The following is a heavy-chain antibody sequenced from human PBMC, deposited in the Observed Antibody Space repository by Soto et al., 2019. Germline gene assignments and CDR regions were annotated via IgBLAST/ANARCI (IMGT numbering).Heavy chain of an antibody. CDR1: GYTFTNND. J-gene: IGHJ5*02. V-gene: IGHV1-8*02. Sequence: ASVKVSCKASGYTFTNNDVSWVRQATGQGLEWMGWMNPGSGDTGYAQKFQGRVTMTRDISTATAYMELNSLTSEDTAIYYCARMESFGSLNWFDPWGQGTLVTVSS. CDR3: ARMESFGSLNWFDP. CDR2: MNPGSGDT. D-gene: IGHD5-18*01.